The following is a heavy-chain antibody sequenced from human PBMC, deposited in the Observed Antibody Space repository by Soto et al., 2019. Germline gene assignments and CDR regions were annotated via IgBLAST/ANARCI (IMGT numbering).Heavy chain of an antibody. D-gene: IGHD2-2*01. V-gene: IGHV5-51*01. J-gene: IGHJ5*02. Sequence: PGESLKIPCTGSGYAFTSYWIAWVRQMPGKGLEWMGIIYPGDSDTRYSPSFQGQVTISADKSITTAYLQWSSLKASDTAMYYCARGYCTTTICDPWFDPWGQGTLVTVSS. CDR1: GYAFTSYW. CDR2: IYPGDSDT. CDR3: ARGYCTTTICDPWFDP.